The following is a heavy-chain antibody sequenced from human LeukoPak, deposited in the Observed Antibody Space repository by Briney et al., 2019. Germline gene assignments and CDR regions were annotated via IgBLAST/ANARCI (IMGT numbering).Heavy chain of an antibody. Sequence: GASVKVSCKASGYTFTGYYMHWVRQAPGQGLEWMGWINPNSGGTNYAQKFQGRVTMTRDTSITTAYMELSRLRSDDTAVYYCARDSNNWNVDAFDFWGQGTMVTVSS. D-gene: IGHD1-20*01. J-gene: IGHJ3*01. CDR1: GYTFTGYY. V-gene: IGHV1-2*02. CDR3: ARDSNNWNVDAFDF. CDR2: INPNSGGT.